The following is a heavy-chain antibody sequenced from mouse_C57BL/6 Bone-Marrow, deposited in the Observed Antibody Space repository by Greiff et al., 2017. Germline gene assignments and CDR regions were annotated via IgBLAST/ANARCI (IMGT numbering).Heavy chain of an antibody. Sequence: EVKLVESEGGLVQPGSSMKLSCTASGFTFSDYYMAWVRQVPEKGLEWVANINYDGSSTYYLDSLKSRFIISRDNAKNILYLQMSSLKSEDTATYYCARRGRRDAMDYWGQGTSVTVSS. CDR2: INYDGSST. D-gene: IGHD2-12*01. CDR3: ARRGRRDAMDY. J-gene: IGHJ4*01. CDR1: GFTFSDYY. V-gene: IGHV5-16*01.